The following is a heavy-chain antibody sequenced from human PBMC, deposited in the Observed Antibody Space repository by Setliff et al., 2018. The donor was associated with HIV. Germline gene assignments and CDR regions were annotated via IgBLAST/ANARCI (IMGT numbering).Heavy chain of an antibody. CDR1: AYSFTDYF. J-gene: IGHJ4*02. V-gene: IGHV1-69*05. D-gene: IGHD6-19*01. CDR3: ARRYSGWFDY. CDR2: IIPIFGTA. Sequence: GASVKVSCKASAYSFTDYFIHWVRQAPGQGLEWMGGIIPIFGTANYAQKFQGRVTITTDESTSTAYMELSSLRAEDTAVYYCARRYSGWFDYWGQGTLVTVSS.